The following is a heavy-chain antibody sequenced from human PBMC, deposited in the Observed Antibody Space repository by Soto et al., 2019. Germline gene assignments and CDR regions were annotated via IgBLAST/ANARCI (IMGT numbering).Heavy chain of an antibody. Sequence: EVQLVESGGGLVQPGGSLTLSCAASGFTFSNYWMHWVRQTPGEGLVWVSHIQSDGRSTSYADTVKGRFTISRDNAKNTLYLQMNSLRAEDTGVYYCTSDTEYIGIDYWGQGTLVTVSS. CDR2: IQSDGRST. J-gene: IGHJ4*02. D-gene: IGHD1-1*01. CDR1: GFTFSNYW. V-gene: IGHV3-74*01. CDR3: TSDTEYIGIDY.